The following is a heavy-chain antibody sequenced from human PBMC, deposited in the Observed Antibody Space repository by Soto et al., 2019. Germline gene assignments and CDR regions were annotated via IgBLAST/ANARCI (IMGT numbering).Heavy chain of an antibody. CDR3: ARKNYYADSGFYDY. D-gene: IGHD3-22*01. CDR2: IYHSGST. V-gene: IGHV4-30-2*01. CDR1: GCSICIGVYS. J-gene: IGHJ4*02. Sequence: SETLSLTYAVSGCSICIGVYSGSWIRQPPGKGLEWIGYIYHSGSTYYNPSLKSRFTISRDNAKNSLYLQMDSLRADDTAVYYCARKNYYADSGFYDYWGQGALVTVSS.